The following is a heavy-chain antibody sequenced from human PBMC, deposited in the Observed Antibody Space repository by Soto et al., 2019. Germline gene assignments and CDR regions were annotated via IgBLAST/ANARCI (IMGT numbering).Heavy chain of an antibody. CDR1: GGSISGYY. Sequence: QVELQESGPGLVKPSETLSLTCTVSGGSISGYYWSWIRQPPGKGLEWIGYIFYSANTKYNPSPRSRVTMPVDTSKNQLSLNPTSVTAADTAVYYCARASTLFGPVLSDWGQGSLVTVSS. CDR2: IFYSANT. D-gene: IGHD3-3*01. V-gene: IGHV4-59*08. J-gene: IGHJ4*02. CDR3: ARASTLFGPVLSD.